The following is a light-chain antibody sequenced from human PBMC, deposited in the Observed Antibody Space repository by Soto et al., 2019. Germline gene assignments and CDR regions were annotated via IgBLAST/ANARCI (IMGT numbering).Light chain of an antibody. CDR1: ISDIGTYNF. Sequence: QSALTQPASVSRSPGQSITISCIGTISDIGTYNFVSWYQQRPGKAPKLMIYEGIKRPSGISSRFSGSKSGNTASLTISGLQAEDEADYHCCSYALGDTVVFGGGTKLTVL. V-gene: IGLV2-23*01. CDR3: CSYALGDTVV. J-gene: IGLJ2*01. CDR2: EGI.